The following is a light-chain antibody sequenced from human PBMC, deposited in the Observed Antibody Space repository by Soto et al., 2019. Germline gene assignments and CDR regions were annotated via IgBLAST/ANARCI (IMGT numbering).Light chain of an antibody. V-gene: IGKV3-20*01. CDR2: DAS. CDR1: QSVYCSY. J-gene: IGKJ1*01. Sequence: EIMLTQSPGSLSLSPGERATLSYRASQSVYCSYLAWYQQRPGQAPRLLFYDASIRATGIPDRFSGSGSGTEYTLSISSLQPEDSAVYHCQQYNDWPPWTFGQGTKVDIK. CDR3: QQYNDWPPWT.